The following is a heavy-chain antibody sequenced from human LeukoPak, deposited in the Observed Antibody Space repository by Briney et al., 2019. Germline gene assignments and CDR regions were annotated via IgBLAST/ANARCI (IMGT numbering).Heavy chain of an antibody. Sequence: GGSLRLSCAASGFTFSSYSMNWVRQAPGKGLEWVAVISYGGSNKYYADSVKGRFTISRDNSKNTLYVQMNSLRAEDTAVYHCAKDGYDGSGAYIDYWGQGTLVTVSS. V-gene: IGHV3-30*18. D-gene: IGHD3-22*01. CDR1: GFTFSSYS. CDR3: AKDGYDGSGAYIDY. CDR2: ISYGGSNK. J-gene: IGHJ4*02.